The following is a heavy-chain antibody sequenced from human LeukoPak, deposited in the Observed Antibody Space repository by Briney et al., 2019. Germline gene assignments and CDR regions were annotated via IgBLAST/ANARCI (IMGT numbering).Heavy chain of an antibody. CDR3: ARRLVCSSTSCYEGNWFDP. CDR1: GYSFTSYW. D-gene: IGHD2-2*01. J-gene: IGHJ5*02. V-gene: IGHV5-51*01. Sequence: GESLKISCKGSGYSFTSYWIGWVRQLPGKDLEWMGIIYPGDSDTRYSPSFQGQVTISADKFISTAYLQWSSLKASDTAMYYCARRLVCSSTSCYEGNWFDPWGQGTLVTVSS. CDR2: IYPGDSDT.